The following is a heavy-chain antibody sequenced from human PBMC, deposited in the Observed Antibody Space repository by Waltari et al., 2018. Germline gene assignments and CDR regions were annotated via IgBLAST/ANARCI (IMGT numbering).Heavy chain of an antibody. D-gene: IGHD2-2*01. CDR3: AREGCSSTRIPGYYYYYMDV. J-gene: IGHJ6*03. V-gene: IGHV1-2*02. CDR2: INPNSGGT. Sequence: QVQLVQSGAEVKKPGASVKVSCKASGYTFTGYYMHWVRQAPGQGLEWMGWINPNSGGTNYAQKFQGRVTMTRDTSISTAYMELSRLRSDDTAVYYCAREGCSSTRIPGYYYYYMDVWGKGTTVTVSS. CDR1: GYTFTGYY.